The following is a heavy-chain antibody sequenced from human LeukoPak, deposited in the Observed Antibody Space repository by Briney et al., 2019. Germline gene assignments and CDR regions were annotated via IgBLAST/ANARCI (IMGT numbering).Heavy chain of an antibody. J-gene: IGHJ1*01. CDR2: MSAYNGNT. CDR1: GYSFTSYG. CDR3: AREFRGGGSCPECFQH. Sequence: ASVKVSCKASGYSFTSYGFNWVRQAPGQGLEWMGWMSAYNGNTNYAQKLQGRVTMTTDTSTSTAYMELRSLRSDDTAVYYCAREFRGGGSCPECFQHWGQGTLVTVSS. D-gene: IGHD2-15*01. V-gene: IGHV1-18*01.